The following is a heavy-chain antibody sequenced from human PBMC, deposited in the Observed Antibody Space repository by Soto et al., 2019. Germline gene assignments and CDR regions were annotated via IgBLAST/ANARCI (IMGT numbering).Heavy chain of an antibody. CDR1: GYTFTSYA. D-gene: IGHD6-19*01. V-gene: IGHV1-3*01. CDR3: ASTTQWLYASTNPPNYYMDV. J-gene: IGHJ6*03. Sequence: ASVKVSCKASGYTFTSYAMHWVRQAPGQRLERMGWINAGNGNTKYSQKFQGRVTITRDTSASTAYMELSSLRSEDTAVYYCASTTQWLYASTNPPNYYMDVWGKGTTVTVSS. CDR2: INAGNGNT.